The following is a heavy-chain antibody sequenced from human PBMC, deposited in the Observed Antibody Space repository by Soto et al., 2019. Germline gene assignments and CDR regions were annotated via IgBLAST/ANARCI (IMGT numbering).Heavy chain of an antibody. CDR1: GGTFSSYA. J-gene: IGHJ6*02. D-gene: IGHD3-3*01. CDR3: AGEGIESGPKMDV. CDR2: IIPIFGTA. V-gene: IGHV1-69*13. Sequence: SVKVSCKASGGTFSSYAISWVRQAPGQGLEWMGGIIPIFGTANYAQKCQGRVTITADESTSTAYMELSSLRSEDTAVYYCAGEGIESGPKMDVWGQGTTVTVSS.